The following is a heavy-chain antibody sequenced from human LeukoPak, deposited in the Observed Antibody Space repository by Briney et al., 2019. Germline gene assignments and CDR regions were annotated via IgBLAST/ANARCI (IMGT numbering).Heavy chain of an antibody. Sequence: GGSLRLSCAASGIAFRSFTMNWVRQAPGKGLEWVLSISSSSSYIYYADSVKGRFTISRDSAKNSLYLQMNSLRAEDTAVYYCAREREYYYDSSGYYQFFDYWGQGTLVTVSS. J-gene: IGHJ4*02. D-gene: IGHD3-22*01. V-gene: IGHV3-21*01. CDR3: AREREYYYDSSGYYQFFDY. CDR2: ISSSSSYI. CDR1: GIAFRSFT.